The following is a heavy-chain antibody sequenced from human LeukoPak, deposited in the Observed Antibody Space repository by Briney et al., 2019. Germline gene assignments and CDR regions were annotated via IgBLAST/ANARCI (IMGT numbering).Heavy chain of an antibody. D-gene: IGHD6-19*01. CDR1: GGSFSGYY. CDR2: INHSGST. Sequence: SETLSLTCAVYGGSFSGYYWSWIRQPPGKGLEWIGEINHSGSTNYNPSLKSRVTISVGTSKNQFSLKLSSVTAADTAVYYCARKYSSGWYNWFGPWGQGTLVTVSS. V-gene: IGHV4-34*01. J-gene: IGHJ5*02. CDR3: ARKYSSGWYNWFGP.